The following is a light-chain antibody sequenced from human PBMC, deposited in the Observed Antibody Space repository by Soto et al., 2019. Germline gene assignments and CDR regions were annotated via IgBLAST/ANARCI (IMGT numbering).Light chain of an antibody. CDR1: QGISSW. V-gene: IGKV1-5*03. CDR2: KAS. Sequence: IAHSTATLYTSARPSVATTCRASQGISSWLHWYQQKPGKAPKLLIYKASTLKSGVPSRFSGSGSGTEFTLTISSLQPDDFATYYCQHYNSYSEAFGQGTKVDIK. J-gene: IGKJ1*01. CDR3: QHYNSYSEA.